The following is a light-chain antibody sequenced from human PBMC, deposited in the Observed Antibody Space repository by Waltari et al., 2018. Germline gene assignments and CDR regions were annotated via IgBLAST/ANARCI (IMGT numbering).Light chain of an antibody. J-gene: IGLJ3*02. CDR3: QAWDSATVL. CDR2: QDS. CDR1: NLGRKY. Sequence: SYELTQPPSVSVSPGQRATITCSAENLGRKYVCWYQQRSGQSPVLVMYQDSHRPSGIPGRFSGSNSGNTATLTISGTQTMDEADYYCQAWDSATVLFGGGTKLTVL. V-gene: IGLV3-1*01.